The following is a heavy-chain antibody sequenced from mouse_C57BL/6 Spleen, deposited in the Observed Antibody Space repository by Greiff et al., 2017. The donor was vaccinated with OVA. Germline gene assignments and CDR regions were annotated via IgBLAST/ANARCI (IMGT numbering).Heavy chain of an antibody. CDR2: INPSNGGT. Sequence: QVQLQQPGTELVKPGASVKLSCKASGYTFTSYWMHWVKQRPGQGLEWIGNINPSNGGTNYNEKFKSKATLTVDKSSSTAYMQLSSLTSEDSAVYDCAREGLYGSSSYAMDYWGQGTSVTVSS. J-gene: IGHJ4*01. V-gene: IGHV1-53*01. CDR3: AREGLYGSSSYAMDY. CDR1: GYTFTSYW. D-gene: IGHD1-1*01.